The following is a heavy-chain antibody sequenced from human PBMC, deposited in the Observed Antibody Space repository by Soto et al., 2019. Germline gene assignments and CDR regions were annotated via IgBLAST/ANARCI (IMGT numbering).Heavy chain of an antibody. CDR1: GGTFSSYA. J-gene: IGHJ6*02. D-gene: IGHD1-7*01. CDR2: IIPIFGTA. Sequence: GASVKVSCKACGGTFSSYAISWVRQAPGQGLEWMGGIIPIFGTANYAQKFQGRVTITADESTSTAYMKLSSLRSEDTAVYYCARVSRRYNWNYYVWGQGTTVTVSS. V-gene: IGHV1-69*13. CDR3: ARVSRRYNWNYYV.